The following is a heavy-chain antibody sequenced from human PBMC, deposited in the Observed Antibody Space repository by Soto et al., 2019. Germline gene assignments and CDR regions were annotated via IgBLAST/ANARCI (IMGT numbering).Heavy chain of an antibody. CDR3: ARILTATGGHFDS. CDR2: IFWDDDK. J-gene: IGHJ4*02. D-gene: IGHD2-8*02. CDR1: GFSLTTSGVG. Sequence: SGPTLVNPTQTLTLTCSFSGFSLTTSGVGVGWVRQSPEKALEWLALIFWDDDKRYSPSLRSRLTIAKDTSKNQVVLALTNVEPVDTATYYCARILTATGGHFDSWGQGALVTVSS. V-gene: IGHV2-5*02.